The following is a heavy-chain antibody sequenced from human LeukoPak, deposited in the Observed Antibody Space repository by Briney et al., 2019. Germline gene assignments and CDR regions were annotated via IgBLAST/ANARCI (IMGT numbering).Heavy chain of an antibody. J-gene: IGHJ4*02. CDR1: GFTFSSYA. CDR3: ATLVFDSSGYSYFDY. V-gene: IGHV3-23*01. CDR2: ISGSADNT. Sequence: GGSLRLSCAASGFTFSSYAMSWVRQAPGRGLEWLSAISGSADNTYYADSVKGLFTISRDNSKNTLYLQMNSLRAEDTAVYYCATLVFDSSGYSYFDYGGPGTLVTVSS. D-gene: IGHD3-9*01.